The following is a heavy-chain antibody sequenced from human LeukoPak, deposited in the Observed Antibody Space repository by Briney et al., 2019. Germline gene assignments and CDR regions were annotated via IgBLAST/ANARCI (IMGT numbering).Heavy chain of an antibody. CDR1: GGSFSGYY. D-gene: IGHD4-11*01. V-gene: IGHV4-34*01. Sequence: PSETLSLTCAVYGGSFSGYYWSWIRQPPGKGLEWIGEINHSGSTNYNPSLKSRVTISVDTSKNQFSLKLSSVTAADTAVYYCARGRSYSPAYYYYMDVWGKGTTVTVSS. CDR2: INHSGST. J-gene: IGHJ6*03. CDR3: ARGRSYSPAYYYYMDV.